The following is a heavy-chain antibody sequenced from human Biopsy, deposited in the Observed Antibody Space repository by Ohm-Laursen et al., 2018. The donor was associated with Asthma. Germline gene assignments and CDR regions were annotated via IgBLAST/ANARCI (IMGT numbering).Heavy chain of an antibody. V-gene: IGHV1-3*01. D-gene: IGHD3-9*01. J-gene: IGHJ3*02. CDR3: ARTYYDFLTGQVNDVFAI. CDR1: GYTFVNYA. CDR2: INAGNGNT. Sequence: SVKVSCKAPGYTFVNYAIHWVRQAPGQRLEWMGWINAGNGNTKYSQKFQGRVTITRDTSASTAYMDLSSLRSEDTAVYYCARTYYDFLTGQVNDVFAIWGQGTMVTVSS.